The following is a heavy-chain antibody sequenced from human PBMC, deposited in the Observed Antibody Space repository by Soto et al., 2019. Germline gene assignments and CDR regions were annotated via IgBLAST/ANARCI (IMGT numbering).Heavy chain of an antibody. CDR2: IYYSGST. D-gene: IGHD3-10*01. CDR3: ARDQTYYGSGSYFNWFDP. CDR1: GGSISSGGYY. J-gene: IGHJ5*02. V-gene: IGHV4-31*03. Sequence: KASETLSLTCTVSGGSISSGGYYWSWIRQHPGKGLEWIGYIYYSGSTYYNPSLKSRVTISVDTSKNQFSLKLSSVTAADTAVYYCARDQTYYGSGSYFNWFDPWGQGTLVTVSS.